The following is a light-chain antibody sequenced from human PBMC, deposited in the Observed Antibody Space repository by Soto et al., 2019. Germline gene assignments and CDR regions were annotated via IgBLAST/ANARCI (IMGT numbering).Light chain of an antibody. J-gene: IGKJ5*01. CDR3: QQRSNWPLT. Sequence: EIVLTQSPATLSLSPGESATLSCRASRSVSSYLAWYQQKPGQALRLLIYDASSRPTDIPARFSGSGSGTDFTLTISSLEPEDFAVYYCQQRSNWPLTFGQGTRLEIK. V-gene: IGKV3-11*01. CDR2: DAS. CDR1: RSVSSY.